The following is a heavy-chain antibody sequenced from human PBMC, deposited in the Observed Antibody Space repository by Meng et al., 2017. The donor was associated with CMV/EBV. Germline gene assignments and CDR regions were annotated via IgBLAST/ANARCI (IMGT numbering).Heavy chain of an antibody. CDR1: GFTFSSYG. Sequence: GESLKISCAASGFTFSSYGMHWVRQAPRKGLDWVAFIRYDGSNRYYADSVKGRFTISRDNSKNTLYLQMNSLRPEDTAVYYCAKDAPSYGVSPSYYYYGMDVWGQGTTVTVSS. V-gene: IGHV3-30*02. CDR2: IRYDGSNR. D-gene: IGHD4-17*01. J-gene: IGHJ6*02. CDR3: AKDAPSYGVSPSYYYYGMDV.